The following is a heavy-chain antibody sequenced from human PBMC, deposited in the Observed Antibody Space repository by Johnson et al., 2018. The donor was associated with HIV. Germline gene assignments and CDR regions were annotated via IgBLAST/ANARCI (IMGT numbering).Heavy chain of an antibody. Sequence: VHLVESGGGLVQPGGSLRLSCAASGFTFSSYWMSWVRQAPGKGLEWVSGISWNSGSIGYADSVKGRFTISRDNAKNSLYLQMNSLRAEDTALYYCAKDMSRIAAGSDAFDIWGQGTMVTVSS. D-gene: IGHD6-13*01. CDR3: AKDMSRIAAGSDAFDI. CDR1: GFTFSSYW. V-gene: IGHV3-9*01. J-gene: IGHJ3*02. CDR2: ISWNSGSI.